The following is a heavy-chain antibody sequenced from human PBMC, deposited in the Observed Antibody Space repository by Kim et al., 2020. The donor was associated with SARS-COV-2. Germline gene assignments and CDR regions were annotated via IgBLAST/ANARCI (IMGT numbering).Heavy chain of an antibody. J-gene: IGHJ6*02. D-gene: IGHD2-15*01. Sequence: ADAWKGRFTIARDNAKNTLYLQMNSLRGADTAVYCCAREDISYGMDVWGQGTTVTVSS. V-gene: IGHV3-74*01. CDR3: AREDISYGMDV.